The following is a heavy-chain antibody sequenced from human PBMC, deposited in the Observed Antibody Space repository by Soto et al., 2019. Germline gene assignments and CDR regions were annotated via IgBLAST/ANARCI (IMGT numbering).Heavy chain of an antibody. Sequence: QVQLQESGPGLVKPSETLSLTCTVSGGSISSYYWSWIRQPAGKGLEWIGRIYTSGSTNYNPSLKSRVTMSVDMSKNQFSLKLSSVTAADTAVYYCAREDIVVVPAAIWPYYYYGMDVWGQGTTVTVSS. D-gene: IGHD2-2*02. CDR1: GGSISSYY. J-gene: IGHJ6*02. CDR3: AREDIVVVPAAIWPYYYYGMDV. V-gene: IGHV4-4*07. CDR2: IYTSGST.